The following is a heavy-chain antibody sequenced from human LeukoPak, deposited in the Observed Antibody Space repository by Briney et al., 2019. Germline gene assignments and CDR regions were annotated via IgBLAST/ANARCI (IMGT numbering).Heavy chain of an antibody. D-gene: IGHD3-10*01. CDR1: GFTFNSFW. CDR3: ARGGVQPVDY. J-gene: IGHJ4*02. CDR2: MNEYATTR. V-gene: IGHV3-74*01. Sequence: GGSLRLSCAASGFTFNSFWMHWVRQAPGKGLVWVSDMNEYATTRRYADSVKGPFTISRDNAKNTLYLQMNNLRAEDTAMYFCARGGVQPVDYWGQGTLVIVSS.